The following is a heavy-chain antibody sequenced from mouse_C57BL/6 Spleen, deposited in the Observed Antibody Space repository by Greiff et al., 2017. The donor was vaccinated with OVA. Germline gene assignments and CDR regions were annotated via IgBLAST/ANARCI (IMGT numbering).Heavy chain of an antibody. J-gene: IGHJ4*01. CDR3: ARDNYGHYAMDY. V-gene: IGHV3-6*01. CDR1: GYSITSGYY. Sequence: EVQLQQSGPGLVKPSQSLSLTCSVTGYSITSGYYWNWIRQFPGNKLEWMGYISYDGSNNYNPSLKNRISITRDTSKNQFFLKLNSVTTEDTATYYCARDNYGHYAMDYWGQGTSVTVSS. D-gene: IGHD1-1*01. CDR2: ISYDGSN.